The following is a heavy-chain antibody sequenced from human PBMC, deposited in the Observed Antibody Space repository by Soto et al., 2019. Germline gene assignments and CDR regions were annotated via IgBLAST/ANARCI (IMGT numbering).Heavy chain of an antibody. CDR1: GYTFTSYY. CDR3: ARGHDILTGYYNEFDY. Sequence: GASVKVSCKASGYTFTSYYMHWVRQAPGQGLEWMGIINPSGGSTSYAQKFQGRVTMTRDTSTSTVYMELSSLRSEDTAVYYCARGHDILTGYYNEFDYWGQGTLVTVSS. V-gene: IGHV1-46*01. D-gene: IGHD3-9*01. CDR2: INPSGGST. J-gene: IGHJ4*02.